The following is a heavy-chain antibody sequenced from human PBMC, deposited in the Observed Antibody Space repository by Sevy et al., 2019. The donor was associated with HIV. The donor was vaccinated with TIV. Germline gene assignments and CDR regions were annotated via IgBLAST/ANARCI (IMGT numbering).Heavy chain of an antibody. Sequence: ASVKVSCKVSGYTLTQFAMHWVRQAPGKGLEWMGTFDPEDDETIYAQKFQGRVTMTEDTSTDTGYMELSSLRSEDTAVYYCATTKDYYDSSAYPFDYWGQGTLVTVSS. CDR1: GYTLTQFA. CDR2: FDPEDDET. D-gene: IGHD3-22*01. J-gene: IGHJ4*02. CDR3: ATTKDYYDSSAYPFDY. V-gene: IGHV1-24*01.